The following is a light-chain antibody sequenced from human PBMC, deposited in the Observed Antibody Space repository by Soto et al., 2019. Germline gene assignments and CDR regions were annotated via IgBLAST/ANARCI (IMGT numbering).Light chain of an antibody. CDR3: HHRSTWPLT. Sequence: EILLTQSPATLSVSPGERATLSCRASQTISSYLAWYQQKPGQAPRLLIYDASNRATGIPARFSGCGSGTEFTLNISSLEPEDFAVYYCHHRSTWPLTFGGGTKVEIK. V-gene: IGKV3-11*01. CDR1: QTISSY. J-gene: IGKJ4*02. CDR2: DAS.